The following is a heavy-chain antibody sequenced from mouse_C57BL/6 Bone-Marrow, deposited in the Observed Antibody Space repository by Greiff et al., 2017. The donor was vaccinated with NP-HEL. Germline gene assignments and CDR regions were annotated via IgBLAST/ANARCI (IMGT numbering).Heavy chain of an antibody. V-gene: IGHV5-9-1*02. Sequence: EVKLMESGEGLVKPGGSLKLSCAASGFTFSSYAMSWVRQTPEKRLEWVAYISSGGDYIYYADTVKGRFTISRDNARNTLYLQMSSLKSEDTAMYYCTRSPFPYGSSHYYAMDYWGQGTSVTVSS. CDR3: TRSPFPYGSSHYYAMDY. CDR2: ISSGGDYI. D-gene: IGHD1-1*01. J-gene: IGHJ4*01. CDR1: GFTFSSYA.